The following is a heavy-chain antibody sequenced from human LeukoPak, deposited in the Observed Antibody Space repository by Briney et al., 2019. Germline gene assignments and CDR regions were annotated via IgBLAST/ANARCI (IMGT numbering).Heavy chain of an antibody. V-gene: IGHV3-23*01. CDR3: AKDLALAGTGGGFDV. Sequence: GGSLRLSCAASGFTFTTYAINWVRQAPGKGLEWVAGISGGGDKTYYADSVNGRFTISRDNSKNTVSLQMSSLRAEDTALYYCAKDLALAGTGGGFDVWGQGTRVAVSS. J-gene: IGHJ3*01. CDR2: ISGGGDKT. D-gene: IGHD6-19*01. CDR1: GFTFTTYA.